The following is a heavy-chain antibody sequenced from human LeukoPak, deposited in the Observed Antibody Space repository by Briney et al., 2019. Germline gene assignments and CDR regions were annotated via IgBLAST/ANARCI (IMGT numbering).Heavy chain of an antibody. CDR1: GFKFADYD. D-gene: IGHD5-24*01. CDR2: IRNTIYGGTI. Sequence: GGSLRLSCSVSGFKFADYDMSWLRQAPGKGLEWVGFIRNTIYGGTIKYAAAVKGRFSISRDDSKSIAYLQMNNLQSEDTAMYFCSRSTWRYTMDVWGQGTTVTVSS. J-gene: IGHJ6*02. V-gene: IGHV3-49*03. CDR3: SRSTWRYTMDV.